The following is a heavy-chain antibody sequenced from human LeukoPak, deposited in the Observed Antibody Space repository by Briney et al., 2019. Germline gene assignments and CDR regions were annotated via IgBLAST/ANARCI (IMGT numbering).Heavy chain of an antibody. J-gene: IGHJ4*02. CDR2: ISVGSNYI. CDR3: ARVPGPSADY. CDR1: GFTFGSYS. V-gene: IGHV3-21*01. Sequence: GGSLRLSCAASGFTFGSYSMNWVRQAPGKGLEWVSSISVGSNYIYYADSVKGRFTISRDNAKNSLYLQMNSLRAEDTAVYYCARVPGPSADYWGQGTLVTVSS.